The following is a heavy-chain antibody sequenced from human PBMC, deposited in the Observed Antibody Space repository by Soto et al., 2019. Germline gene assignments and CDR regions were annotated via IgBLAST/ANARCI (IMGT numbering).Heavy chain of an antibody. Sequence: GGSLRLSCAASGFTFSTYNMNWVRQAPGKGLEWVSHISSSSSSTIYYADSVKGRFTISRDNAKNSLFLQMNSLRAEDTAVYYCARDSSMTTVTTDAFDIWGQGTMVT. CDR1: GFTFSTYN. J-gene: IGHJ3*02. V-gene: IGHV3-48*01. D-gene: IGHD4-17*01. CDR2: ISSSSSSTI. CDR3: ARDSSMTTVTTDAFDI.